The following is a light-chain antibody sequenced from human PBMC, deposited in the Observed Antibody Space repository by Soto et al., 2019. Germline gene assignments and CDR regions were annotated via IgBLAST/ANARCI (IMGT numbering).Light chain of an antibody. Sequence: QSALTQPAPVSGSPRQFITLSCTGISSDVGGYNYVSWYQEHPGNSPKLMIYDVSNRPSGVSNRFSGSKSVHTASLTLSGPQPEAEDDYECSAYTSSSNYVVGTGTKV. CDR3: SAYTSSSNYV. V-gene: IGLV2-14*01. CDR1: SSDVGGYNY. CDR2: DVS. J-gene: IGLJ1*01.